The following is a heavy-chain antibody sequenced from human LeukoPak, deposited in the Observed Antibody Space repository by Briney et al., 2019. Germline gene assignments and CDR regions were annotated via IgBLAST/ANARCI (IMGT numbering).Heavy chain of an antibody. CDR1: GGSISSYY. D-gene: IGHD4-17*01. V-gene: IGHV4-4*07. J-gene: IGHJ4*02. CDR3: ARGDVYGDYFDY. Sequence: MTSETLSLTCTVSGGSISSYYWSWIRQPAEKGLEWIGRIYTSGSTNYNPSLKSRVTMSVDTSKNQFSLKLSSVTAADTAVYYCARGDVYGDYFDYWGQGTLVTVSS. CDR2: IYTSGST.